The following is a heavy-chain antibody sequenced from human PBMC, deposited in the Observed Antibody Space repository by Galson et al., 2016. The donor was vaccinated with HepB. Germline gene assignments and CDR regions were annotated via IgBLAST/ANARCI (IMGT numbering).Heavy chain of an antibody. CDR2: VSYDGNNQ. CDR3: AKSARAFIQKPYYFDS. D-gene: IGHD6-25*01. CDR1: GFTFSNFD. V-gene: IGHV3-30*18. Sequence: SLRLSCAASGFTFSNFDMHWVRQAPAKGLEWVALVSYDGNNQLYADSAKGRFTISRDNSKSSLFLQLSSLRPEDTATYFCAKSARAFIQKPYYFDSWGQGILVTVSS. J-gene: IGHJ4*02.